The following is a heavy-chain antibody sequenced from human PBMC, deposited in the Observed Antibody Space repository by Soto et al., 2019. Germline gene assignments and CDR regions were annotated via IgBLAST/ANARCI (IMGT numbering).Heavy chain of an antibody. V-gene: IGHV3-66*01. CDR1: GFTVSSNY. CDR3: ARITIKRNHYFDY. CDR2: IYSGGST. Sequence: GGSLRLSCAASGFTVSSNYMSWVRQAPGKGLEWVSVIYSGGSTYYADSVKGRFTISRDNSKNTLYLQMNSLRAEDTAVYYCARITIKRNHYFDYWGQGTLVTVSS. J-gene: IGHJ4*02. D-gene: IGHD3-9*01.